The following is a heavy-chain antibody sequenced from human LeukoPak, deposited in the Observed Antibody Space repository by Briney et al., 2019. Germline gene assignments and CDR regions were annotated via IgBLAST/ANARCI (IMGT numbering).Heavy chain of an antibody. D-gene: IGHD2-8*01. J-gene: IGHJ4*02. CDR2: ISSSGSTI. Sequence: LSLTCAVFGGSFSGYYMSWIRQAPGKGLEWVSYISSSGSTIYYADSVKGRFTISRDNAKNSLYLQMNSLRAEDTAVYYCARDRPIVLMVYANDYWGQGTLVTVSS. CDR1: GGSFSGYY. V-gene: IGHV3-11*01. CDR3: ARDRPIVLMVYANDY.